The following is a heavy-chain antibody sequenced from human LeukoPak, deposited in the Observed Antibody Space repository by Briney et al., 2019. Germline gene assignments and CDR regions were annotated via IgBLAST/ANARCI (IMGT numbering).Heavy chain of an antibody. CDR3: ATIAVAGTWDFDY. Sequence: ASVKVSWKASGYTFTSYYMHWVRQAPGQGLEWMGIINPSGGSTSYAQKFQGRVTMTRDTSTSTVYMELSSLRSEDTAVYYCATIAVAGTWDFDYWGQGTLVTVSS. CDR2: INPSGGST. J-gene: IGHJ4*02. V-gene: IGHV1-46*01. D-gene: IGHD6-19*01. CDR1: GYTFTSYY.